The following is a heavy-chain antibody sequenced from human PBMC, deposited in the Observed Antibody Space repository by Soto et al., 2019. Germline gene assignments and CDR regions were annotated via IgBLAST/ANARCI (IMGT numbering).Heavy chain of an antibody. V-gene: IGHV1-2*04. CDR2: INPNSGGT. CDR3: ASSEGYRGSYYDGSIDY. CDR1: GYTFTGYY. J-gene: IGHJ4*02. D-gene: IGHD1-26*01. Sequence: QVQLVQSGAEVKKPGASVKVSCKASGYTFTGYYMHWVRQAPGQGLEWMGWINPNSGGTNYAQKFQGWVTMTRDTSISTAYMELSRLRSDDTAVYYCASSEGYRGSYYDGSIDYWGQGTLVTVSS.